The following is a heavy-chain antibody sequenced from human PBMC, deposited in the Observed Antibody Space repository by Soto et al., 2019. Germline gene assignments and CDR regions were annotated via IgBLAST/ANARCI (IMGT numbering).Heavy chain of an antibody. J-gene: IGHJ3*02. CDR2: IYYSGGT. V-gene: IGHV4-59*01. Sequence: PSETLSLTCTVSGGSISSYYWSWIRQPPGKGLEWIGYIYYSGGTNYNPSLKSRVTISVDTSKNQFSLKLSSVTAADTAVYYCARVWGYAFDIWGQGTMVTVSS. CDR3: ARVWGYAFDI. CDR1: GGSISSYY. D-gene: IGHD3-16*01.